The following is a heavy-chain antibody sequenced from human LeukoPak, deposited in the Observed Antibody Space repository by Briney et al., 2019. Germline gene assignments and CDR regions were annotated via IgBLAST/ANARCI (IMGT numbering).Heavy chain of an antibody. D-gene: IGHD2-21*02. CDR2: INEDGSVK. Sequence: GGSLRLSCAVSGGTFSAYWMAWVRQSPGKGLEWVAEINEDGSVKYYVDSMKGRFTISRDNAKNSLYLQMNSLRGEDTAVYYCAKVPRDSDCYWGQGTLVTVSS. CDR1: GGTFSAYW. J-gene: IGHJ4*02. CDR3: AKVPRDSDCY. V-gene: IGHV3-7*01.